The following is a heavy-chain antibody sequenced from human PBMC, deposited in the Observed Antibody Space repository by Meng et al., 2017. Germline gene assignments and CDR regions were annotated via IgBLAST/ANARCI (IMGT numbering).Heavy chain of an antibody. V-gene: IGHV3-73*01. J-gene: IGHJ4*02. Sequence: VQLVAAGEVYVRPGGSLGLSCVACGFTFSCFAMHWVRQSSGKGVEWVGRIRSKANNFATAYAASVIGRFTISRDDSKNTAYLQMNSLKTEDTAVYYCSRLETTAFDYWGQGILVTASS. D-gene: IGHD4-17*01. CDR2: IRSKANNFAT. CDR1: GFTFSCFA. CDR3: SRLETTAFDY.